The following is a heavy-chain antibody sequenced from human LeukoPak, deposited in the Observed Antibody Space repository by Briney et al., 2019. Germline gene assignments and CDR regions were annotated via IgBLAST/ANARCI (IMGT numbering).Heavy chain of an antibody. Sequence: GASVRVSCKASGYTFTSYDINWVRQATGQGLEWMGWMNPNSGNTGYAQKFQGRVTMTRNTSISTAYMELSSLRSEDTAVYYCARSLVGAASWFDPWGQGTLVTVSS. CDR3: ARSLVGAASWFDP. J-gene: IGHJ5*02. CDR1: GYTFTSYD. CDR2: MNPNSGNT. V-gene: IGHV1-8*01. D-gene: IGHD1-26*01.